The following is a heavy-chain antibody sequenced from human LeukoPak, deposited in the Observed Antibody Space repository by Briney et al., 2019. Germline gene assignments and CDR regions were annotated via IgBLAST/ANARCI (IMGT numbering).Heavy chain of an antibody. Sequence: QSGGSLRLSSTASGFTFSSYWMSWVRQAPGKGLEWVANIKQDGSEKDYVDSVKGRFTISRDNPKNSLYLQMNSLRAEDTAVYYCARYCGGDCYGMDVWGQGTTVTVSS. J-gene: IGHJ6*02. V-gene: IGHV3-7*01. CDR2: IKQDGSEK. CDR1: GFTFSSYW. CDR3: ARYCGGDCYGMDV. D-gene: IGHD2-21*02.